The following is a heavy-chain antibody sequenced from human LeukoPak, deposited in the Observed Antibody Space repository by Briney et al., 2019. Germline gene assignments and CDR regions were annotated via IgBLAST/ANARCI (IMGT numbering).Heavy chain of an antibody. Sequence: PSETLSLTCTVSGGSISSYYWSWLRQPPGKGLEWIGYIYYSGSTNYNPSLKSRVTISVDTSKNQFSLKLSSVTAADTAGYYCARAGESYYGSGNWFDPWGQGTLVTVSS. V-gene: IGHV4-59*08. D-gene: IGHD3-10*01. CDR2: IYYSGST. CDR1: GGSISSYY. CDR3: ARAGESYYGSGNWFDP. J-gene: IGHJ5*02.